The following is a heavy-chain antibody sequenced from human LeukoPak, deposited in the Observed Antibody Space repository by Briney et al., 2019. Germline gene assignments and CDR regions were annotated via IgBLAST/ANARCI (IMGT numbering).Heavy chain of an antibody. D-gene: IGHD3-22*01. J-gene: IGHJ4*02. CDR3: ARDRINMMVLGHDSGLDF. V-gene: IGHV3-30*01. CDR2: VSYDGGHK. CDR1: GFSLTDYG. Sequence: GASLRLSCIGSGFSLTDYGIHWVRQAPGKGLEWVAVVSYDGGHKYYADSVKGRFTMSRDTSIDTASLQMNSLRVEDTAVYYCARDRINMMVLGHDSGLDFWGEGTLVTVSS.